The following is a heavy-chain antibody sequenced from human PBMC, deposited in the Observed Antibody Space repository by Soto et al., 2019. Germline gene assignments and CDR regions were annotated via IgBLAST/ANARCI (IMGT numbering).Heavy chain of an antibody. CDR1: GFTITNHA. CDR3: ARDRIAGSQDGFNDFER. D-gene: IGHD3-10*01. Sequence: QVQLVESGGGVVQPGRSLRLSCAASGFTITNHAMHWVRQAPGKGLEWAAVLSYDGSNAYYADSVKGRFTISRDSPTNTLTLEMNGLGAEDTALYYCARDRIAGSQDGFNDFERWGQGTMVTVSS. CDR2: LSYDGSNA. V-gene: IGHV3-30*04. J-gene: IGHJ3*02.